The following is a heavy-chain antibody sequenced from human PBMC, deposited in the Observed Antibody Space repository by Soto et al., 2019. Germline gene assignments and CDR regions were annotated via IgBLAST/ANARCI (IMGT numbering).Heavy chain of an antibody. CDR2: ISGSGGST. J-gene: IGHJ6*02. Sequence: GGSLRLSCAASGFTFSSYAMSWVRQAPGKGLEWVSAISGSGGSTYSADSVKGRFTISRDNSKNTLYLQMNSPRAEDTAVYYCAKGDAPAAIFPMDVWGQGTTVTVSS. D-gene: IGHD2-2*01. CDR3: AKGDAPAAIFPMDV. CDR1: GFTFSSYA. V-gene: IGHV3-23*01.